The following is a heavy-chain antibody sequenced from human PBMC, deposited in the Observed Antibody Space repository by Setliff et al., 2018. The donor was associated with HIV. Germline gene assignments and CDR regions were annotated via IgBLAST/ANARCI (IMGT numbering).Heavy chain of an antibody. J-gene: IGHJ4*02. CDR1: GFSFSTHS. CDR2: MTSDSRTI. V-gene: IGHV3-48*04. CDR3: ATSIEGAFHY. D-gene: IGHD1-26*01. Sequence: GGSLRLSCAASGFSFSTHSMHWVRQAPGKGLEWVAYMTSDSRTIYYADSVTGRFTISRDNAKSSVYLQMNTQRAEDTALYYCATSIEGAFHYWGQGTLVTVSS.